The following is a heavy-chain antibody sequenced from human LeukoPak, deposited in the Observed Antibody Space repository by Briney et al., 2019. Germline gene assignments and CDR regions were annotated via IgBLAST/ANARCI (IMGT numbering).Heavy chain of an antibody. CDR2: INTYNGNA. CDR3: ARRKIVYPDC. D-gene: IGHD2/OR15-2a*01. J-gene: IGHJ4*02. CDR1: GYTFFSYG. V-gene: IGHV1-18*01. Sequence: ASVKVSCKASGYTFFSYGISWVRQAPGQGLEWMGWINTYNGNANYAQKLQGRVTKTTDTSTSTAYMELRSLRSDDTAVYYCARRKIVYPDCWGQGTLVTVSS.